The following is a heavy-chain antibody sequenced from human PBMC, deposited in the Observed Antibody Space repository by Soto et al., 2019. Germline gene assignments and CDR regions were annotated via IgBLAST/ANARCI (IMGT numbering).Heavy chain of an antibody. CDR1: GCTFSSYA. V-gene: IGHV3-23*01. CDR3: AKQRKGFPNWFDP. CDR2: ISGSGGST. J-gene: IGHJ5*02. D-gene: IGHD2-15*01. Sequence: PGRPLRHSWAASGCTFSSYAMSWVRQAPGKGLEWVSAISGSGGSTYYAGSVKGRFTISRDNSKNTLYLQMNSLRAEDTAVYYCAKQRKGFPNWFDPWGQGTLVTVSS.